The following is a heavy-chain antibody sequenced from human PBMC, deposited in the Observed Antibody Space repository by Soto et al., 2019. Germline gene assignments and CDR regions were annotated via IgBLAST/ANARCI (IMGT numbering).Heavy chain of an antibody. V-gene: IGHV4-4*02. Sequence: PSETLSLTCAVSGGSISSSNWWSWIRQPPGKGLERIGEIYHSGSTNYNPSLKSRVTISVDKSKNQFSLKLSSVTAADTAVYYCARSITGTTVAFDIWGQGTMVTVSS. CDR2: IYHSGST. J-gene: IGHJ3*02. D-gene: IGHD1-7*01. CDR1: GGSISSSNW. CDR3: ARSITGTTVAFDI.